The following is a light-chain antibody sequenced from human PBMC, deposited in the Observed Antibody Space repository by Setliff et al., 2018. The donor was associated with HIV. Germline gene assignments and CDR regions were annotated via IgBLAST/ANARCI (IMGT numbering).Light chain of an antibody. J-gene: IGLJ1*01. CDR3: SSFTSSGKYV. V-gene: IGLV2-11*01. CDR2: DVS. CDR1: SSVVGASNS. Sequence: QSVLTQPRSVSRSPGQSVTISCTGTSSVVGASNSVSWYQHHPGKAPKVIIYDVSDRPSGVPDRFSGSKSGNTASLTISGLQAEDEADYYCSSFTSSGKYVFATGTKVTVL.